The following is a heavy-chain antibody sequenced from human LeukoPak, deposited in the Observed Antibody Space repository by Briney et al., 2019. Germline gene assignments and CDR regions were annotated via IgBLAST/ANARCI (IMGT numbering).Heavy chain of an antibody. V-gene: IGHV3-30*04. Sequence: QPGGSLRLSCAASGFTFSSYAMHWVRQAPGKGLEWVAVISYDGSNKYYADSVKGRFTISRDNSKNTLYLQMNSLRAEDTAVYYCARNPPITMVRGVYYYYYYMDVWGKGTTVTVSS. J-gene: IGHJ6*03. D-gene: IGHD3-10*01. CDR1: GFTFSSYA. CDR2: ISYDGSNK. CDR3: ARNPPITMVRGVYYYYYYMDV.